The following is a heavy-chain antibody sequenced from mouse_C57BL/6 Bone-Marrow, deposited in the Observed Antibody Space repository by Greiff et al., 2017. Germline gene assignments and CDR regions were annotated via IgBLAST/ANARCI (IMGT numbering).Heavy chain of an antibody. CDR1: GFNIKDDY. J-gene: IGHJ3*01. CDR3: TTWDGGFGY. D-gene: IGHD2-3*01. Sequence: EVQLQQSGAELVRPGASVKLSCTASGFNIKDDYMHWVKQRPEQGLEWIGWIDPENGDTEYASKFQGKATITADTSSNTAYLQLSSLTSEDTAVYYCTTWDGGFGYWGQGTLVTVSA. V-gene: IGHV14-4*01. CDR2: IDPENGDT.